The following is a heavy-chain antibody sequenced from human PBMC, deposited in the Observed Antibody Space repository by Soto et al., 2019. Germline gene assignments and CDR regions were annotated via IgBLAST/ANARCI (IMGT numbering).Heavy chain of an antibody. J-gene: IGHJ6*01. CDR1: GFTVSSKY. V-gene: IGHV3-53*02. Sequence: DVQLVETGGELIQPGGSLRLSCAASGFTVSSKYMSWVRQAPGKGLEGISVIWSAGLIYYEDSVRGRFNISRDISKNILYLEMTSLRADDTAVYYCAREAPMDVWGQGTTLTVSS. CDR2: IWSAGLI. CDR3: AREAPMDV.